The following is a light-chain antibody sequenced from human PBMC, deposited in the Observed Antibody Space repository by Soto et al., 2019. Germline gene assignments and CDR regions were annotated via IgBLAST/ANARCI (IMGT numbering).Light chain of an antibody. Sequence: DIQMTQSPSSLYASVGDRVTITCRASQSISSYLNWYQQKPGKAPKLLIYAAYSLQSGVPSRFSGSGSGTDFTLTISSLQPEDFATYYCQQSYSTPPTFGQGTKLEIK. CDR1: QSISSY. CDR2: AAY. J-gene: IGKJ2*01. V-gene: IGKV1-39*01. CDR3: QQSYSTPPT.